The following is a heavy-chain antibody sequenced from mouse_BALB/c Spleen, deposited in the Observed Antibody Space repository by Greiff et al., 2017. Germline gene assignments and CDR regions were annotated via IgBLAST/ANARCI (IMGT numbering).Heavy chain of an antibody. D-gene: IGHD1-1*02. Sequence: QVQLKQSGPELVRPGVSVKISCKGSGYTFTDYAMHWVKQSHAKSLEWIGVISTYSGNTNYNQKFKGKATMTVDKSSSTAYMELARLTSEDSAIYYCAHYGPWFAYWGQGTLVTVSA. CDR1: GYTFTDYA. CDR2: ISTYSGNT. V-gene: IGHV1-67*01. J-gene: IGHJ3*01. CDR3: AHYGPWFAY.